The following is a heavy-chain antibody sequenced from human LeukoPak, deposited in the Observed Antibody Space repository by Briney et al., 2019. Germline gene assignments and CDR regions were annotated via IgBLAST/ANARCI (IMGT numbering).Heavy chain of an antibody. J-gene: IGHJ4*02. CDR3: ARDRAGGYEDY. CDR1: GFTFSSYS. CDR2: IKQDGSEK. Sequence: GGSLRLSCAGSGFTFSSYSMNWVRQAPGKGLEWVANIKQDGSEKYYVDSVKGRFTISRDNARNSLYLQMNSLRAEDTAVYYCARDRAGGYEDYWGQGTLVTVSS. V-gene: IGHV3-7*01. D-gene: IGHD3-16*01.